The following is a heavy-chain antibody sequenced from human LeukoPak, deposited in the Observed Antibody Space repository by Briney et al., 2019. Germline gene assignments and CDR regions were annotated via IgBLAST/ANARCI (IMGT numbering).Heavy chain of an antibody. D-gene: IGHD3-16*01. CDR1: GIIFSSYS. CDR3: ARPAAGGFHY. V-gene: IGHV3-7*03. CDR2: IKEDGSEK. Sequence: PGGSLRLSCAVSGIIFSSYSMNWVRQGPGKELEWVANIKEDGSEKYYVDSVKGRFTISRDNAKNSLFLQMNSLRAEDTAVYYCARPAAGGFHYWGQGALVTVSS. J-gene: IGHJ4*02.